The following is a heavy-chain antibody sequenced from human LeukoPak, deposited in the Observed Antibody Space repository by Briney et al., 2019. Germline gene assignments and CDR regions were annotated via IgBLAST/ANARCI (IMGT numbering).Heavy chain of an antibody. V-gene: IGHV3-23*01. CDR3: AKELNTSITFYMDV. J-gene: IGHJ6*03. CDR1: GFTFSNYA. Sequence: QPGGSLRLSCAASGFTFSNYAMSWLRQAPGKGLEGVSAISGSGGSIYYADSVKGRFTISRDNSKNTLYLQMNSLRAEDTAVYYCAKELNTSITFYMDVWGKGTTVTVSS. D-gene: IGHD3-10*01. CDR2: ISGSGGSI.